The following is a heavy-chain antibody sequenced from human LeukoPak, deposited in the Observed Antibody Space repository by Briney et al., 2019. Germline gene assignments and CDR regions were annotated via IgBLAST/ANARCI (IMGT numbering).Heavy chain of an antibody. D-gene: IGHD2-21*02. CDR1: GFTFSSYA. Sequence: PGRSLRLSCAASGFTFSSYAMHWVRQAPGKGLEWVAVISYDGSNKYYADSVKGRFTISRDNSKNTLYLQMNSLRAEDTAVYYCARDLSKGIPIPINCGGDCYGPLGYFQHWGQGTLVTVSS. CDR3: ARDLSKGIPIPINCGGDCYGPLGYFQH. CDR2: ISYDGSNK. J-gene: IGHJ1*01. V-gene: IGHV3-30-3*01.